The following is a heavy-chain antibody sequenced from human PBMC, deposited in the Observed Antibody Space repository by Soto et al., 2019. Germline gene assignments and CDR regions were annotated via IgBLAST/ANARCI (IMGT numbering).Heavy chain of an antibody. CDR3: ARDPATAYSSSSFDY. CDR2: ISAYDGNT. V-gene: IGHV1-18*04. Sequence: GSVKVSCKASGYTFTTYGITWVRQAPGQGLEWMGWISAYDGNTNYAQKLQGRVSMTTDSSTSTAYMELRSLRSDDTAVYYCARDPATAYSSSSFDYWGQGTLVTVSS. CDR1: GYTFTTYG. J-gene: IGHJ4*02. D-gene: IGHD6-6*01.